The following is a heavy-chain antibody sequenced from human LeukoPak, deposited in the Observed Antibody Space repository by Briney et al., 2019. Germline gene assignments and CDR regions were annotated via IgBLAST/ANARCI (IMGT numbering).Heavy chain of an antibody. CDR2: IYYSGST. CDR1: GGSISSSSYY. J-gene: IGHJ4*02. V-gene: IGHV4-39*07. D-gene: IGHD3-22*01. Sequence: SEILSLTCTVSGGSISSSSYYWGWIRQPPGRGLEWIGSIYYSGSTYYNPSLKSRVTISVDTSKNQFSLKLSSVTAADTAVYYCARDPFPKYYYDSSGYWDYWGQGTLVTVSS. CDR3: ARDPFPKYYYDSSGYWDY.